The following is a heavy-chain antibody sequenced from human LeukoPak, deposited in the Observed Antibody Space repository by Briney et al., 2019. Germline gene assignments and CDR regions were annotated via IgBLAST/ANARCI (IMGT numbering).Heavy chain of an antibody. CDR2: IYYSGST. J-gene: IGHJ4*02. D-gene: IGHD3-3*01. V-gene: IGHV4-39*07. CDR3: ARFLYYDFWSGYYTGSYFDY. CDR1: GGSISSSSYY. Sequence: SETLSLTCTASGGSISSSSYYWGWIRQPPGKGLEWIGSIYYSGSTYYNPSLKSRVTISVDTSKNQFSLKLSSVTAADTAVYYCARFLYYDFWSGYYTGSYFDYWGQGTLVTVSS.